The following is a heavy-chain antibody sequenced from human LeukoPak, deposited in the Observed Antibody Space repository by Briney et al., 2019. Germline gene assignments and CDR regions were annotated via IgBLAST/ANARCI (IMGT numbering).Heavy chain of an antibody. J-gene: IGHJ4*02. CDR1: GGSISSGGYS. CDR2: IYHSGST. Sequence: PSETLSLTCAVSGGSISSGGYSWSWIRQPPGTGLEWIGYIYHSGSTYYNPSLKSRVTISVDRSKNQFSLKLSSVTAADTAVYYCARGVANSFDYWGQGTLVTVSS. D-gene: IGHD2-15*01. CDR3: ARGVANSFDY. V-gene: IGHV4-30-2*01.